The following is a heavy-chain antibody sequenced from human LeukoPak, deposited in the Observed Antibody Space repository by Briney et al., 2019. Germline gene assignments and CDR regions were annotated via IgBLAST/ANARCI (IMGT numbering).Heavy chain of an antibody. CDR1: GGSISSGGYS. Sequence: SETLSLTCAVSGGSISSGGYSWSWIRQPPGKGLEWIGYVYYSGSTNYNPSLKSRVTISVDTSKNQFSLKLSSVTAADTAVYYCARAPRDAVVITHYWYFDLWGRGTLVTVSS. V-gene: IGHV4-61*08. CDR2: VYYSGST. J-gene: IGHJ2*01. D-gene: IGHD3-22*01. CDR3: ARAPRDAVVITHYWYFDL.